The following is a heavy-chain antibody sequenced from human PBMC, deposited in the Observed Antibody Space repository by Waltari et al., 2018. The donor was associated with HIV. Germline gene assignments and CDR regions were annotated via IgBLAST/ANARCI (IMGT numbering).Heavy chain of an antibody. V-gene: IGHV4-4*02. CDR1: GTSITSYNW. D-gene: IGHD6-19*01. CDR2: KYHTGST. CDR3: VRIQSGGSGSSWIDP. J-gene: IGHJ5*02. Sequence: QVQLQESGPGLVQPSATLSLTCAVSGTSITSYNWWTWVRQPPGKGLEWIGEKYHTGSTNYNQSLKSRVTISVDKSENQFSLDLRSVTAADTAIYYCVRIQSGGSGSSWIDPWGQGTLVTVSS.